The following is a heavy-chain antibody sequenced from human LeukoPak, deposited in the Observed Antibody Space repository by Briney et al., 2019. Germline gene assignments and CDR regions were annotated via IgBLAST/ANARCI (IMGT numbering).Heavy chain of an antibody. CDR1: AVSISSYY. J-gene: IGHJ4*02. Sequence: PSETLSLTCTVSAVSISSYYWSWIRQPPGKGLEWIGYIYYSGSTNYSSSLKSRVTISVDTSKNQFSLKLSSVTAEDTAVYYCARRPGQQHYFDYWGQGTLVTVSS. CDR3: ARRPGQQHYFDY. CDR2: IYYSGST. D-gene: IGHD6-13*01. V-gene: IGHV4-59*08.